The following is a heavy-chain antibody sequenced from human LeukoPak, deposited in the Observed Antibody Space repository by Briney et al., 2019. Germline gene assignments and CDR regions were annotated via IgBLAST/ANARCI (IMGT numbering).Heavy chain of an antibody. V-gene: IGHV5-51*01. CDR1: GGSISSYY. Sequence: ETLSLTCTVSGGSISSYYWSWIRQPPGKGLEWMGIIYPGDSDTRYSPSFRGQVTISADKSISTAYLQWSSLKASDTAMYYCARLDRDLNFGAFDIWGQGTMVTVSS. CDR3: ARLDRDLNFGAFDI. J-gene: IGHJ3*02. D-gene: IGHD3-3*01. CDR2: IYPGDSDT.